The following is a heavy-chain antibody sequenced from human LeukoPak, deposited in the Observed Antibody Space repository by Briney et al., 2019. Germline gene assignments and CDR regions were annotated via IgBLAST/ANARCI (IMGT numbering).Heavy chain of an antibody. CDR2: ISSSGSTI. V-gene: IGHV3-48*03. CDR3: ARIVRDFGHLYYFDY. J-gene: IGHJ4*02. D-gene: IGHD2-15*01. CDR1: GFTFSSYE. Sequence: GGSLRLSCAASGFTFSSYEMSWVRQAPGKGLEWVSYISSSGSTIYYADSVKGRFTISRDNAKNSLYLQMNSLRAEDTAVYYCARIVRDFGHLYYFDYWGQGTLVTVSS.